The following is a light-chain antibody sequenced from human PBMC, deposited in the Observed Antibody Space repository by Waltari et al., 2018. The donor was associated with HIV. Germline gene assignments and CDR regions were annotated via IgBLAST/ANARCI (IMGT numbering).Light chain of an antibody. J-gene: IGKJ4*01. CDR2: TAS. Sequence: DIQMTQSPSSLSASVGDRVTITCRASQSIVSYLNWYQQKPGKAPNLLIYTASSLQSGVPSRFSGSGSGTDFTLTISSLQPEDFATYYCQQSYSTPTFGGGTK. V-gene: IGKV1-39*01. CDR1: QSIVSY. CDR3: QQSYSTPT.